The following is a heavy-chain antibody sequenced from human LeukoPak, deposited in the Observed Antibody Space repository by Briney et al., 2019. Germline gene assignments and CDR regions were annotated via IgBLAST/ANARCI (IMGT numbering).Heavy chain of an antibody. CDR3: AKREMGFSSSSYSYNYYMDV. D-gene: IGHD6-6*01. J-gene: IGHJ6*03. CDR1: GFTFSDFY. CDR2: IGSSESSI. Sequence: GGSLRLSCAASGFTFSDFYMSWVRQAPGKGLELVSYIGSSESSIYYADSVRGRFTISRDNSKNTLFLQMNSLRAEDSALYYCAKREMGFSSSSYSYNYYMDVWGKGTTVTVSS. V-gene: IGHV3-11*01.